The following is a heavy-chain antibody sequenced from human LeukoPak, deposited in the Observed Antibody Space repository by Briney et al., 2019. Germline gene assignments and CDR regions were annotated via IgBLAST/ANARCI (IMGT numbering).Heavy chain of an antibody. J-gene: IGHJ4*02. CDR3: ARSVPSGGGSLIPDY. CDR1: GGSLSSYY. CDR2: IYTSGST. V-gene: IGHV4-4*07. D-gene: IGHD1-26*01. Sequence: SETLSLTCTVSGGSLSSYYWSWIRQPAGKGLEWIGRIYTSGSTNYNPSLKSRVTMSVDTSKNQFSLKLSSVTAVDTAVYYCARSVPSGGGSLIPDYWGQGTLVTVSS.